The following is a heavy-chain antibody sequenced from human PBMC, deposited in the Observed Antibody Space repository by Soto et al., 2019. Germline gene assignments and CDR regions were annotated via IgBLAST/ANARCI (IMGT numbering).Heavy chain of an antibody. CDR2: FDPEDGET. CDR1: GYTLTELS. CDR3: AGSIAAAALPYYYYYMDV. J-gene: IGHJ6*03. D-gene: IGHD6-13*01. Sequence: ASVKVSCKVSGYTLTELSMHWVRQAPGKGLEWMGGFDPEDGETIYAQKFQGRVTMTEDTSTDTAYMELSSLRSEDTAVYYCAGSIAAAALPYYYYYMDVWGKGTTVTVSS. V-gene: IGHV1-24*01.